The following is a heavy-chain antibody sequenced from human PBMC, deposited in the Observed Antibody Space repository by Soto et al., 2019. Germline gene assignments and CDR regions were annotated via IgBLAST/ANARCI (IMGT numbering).Heavy chain of an antibody. Sequence: QVQLVQSGAEVKKPGSSVKVSCKASGGTFSSYTISWVRQAPGQGLEWMGRIIPILGIANYAQKFQGRVTITADQSTSTAYMELSSLRSEDTAVYYCARSRAAAGPLNYYYGMDVWGQGTTVTVSS. D-gene: IGHD6-13*01. V-gene: IGHV1-69*02. CDR1: GGTFSSYT. J-gene: IGHJ6*02. CDR3: ARSRAAAGPLNYYYGMDV. CDR2: IIPILGIA.